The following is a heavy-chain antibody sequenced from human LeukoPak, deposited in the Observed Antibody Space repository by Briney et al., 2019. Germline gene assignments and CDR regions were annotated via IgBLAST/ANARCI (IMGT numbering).Heavy chain of an antibody. CDR3: ATGGRSGVAFES. D-gene: IGHD2-15*01. V-gene: IGHV3-53*01. J-gene: IGHJ4*02. Sequence: GGSLRLSCAASGFNFNYAWMSWVRQAPGKGLEWVSLIYSGGSTYYADSVMGRCTISRDKSNHTLYLQMNSLRAEDTAVYYCATGGRSGVAFESWGQGTLVTVSS. CDR1: GFNFNYAW. CDR2: IYSGGST.